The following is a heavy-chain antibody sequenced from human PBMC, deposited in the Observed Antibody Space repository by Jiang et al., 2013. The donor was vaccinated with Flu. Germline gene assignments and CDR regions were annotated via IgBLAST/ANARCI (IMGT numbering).Heavy chain of an antibody. CDR3: ARGGISMVRGVKSRSFDP. Sequence: SLSSGGFYWNWIRQAPREGPGVDWVHVLHWEHRRTTLSLKSRVSISVDTSKNQFSLKLNSLTDADTAVYYCARGGISMVRGVKSRSFDPWGQGTLVTVSS. D-gene: IGHD3-10*01. CDR1: SLSSGGFY. CDR2: VLHWEH. V-gene: IGHV4-30-4*01. J-gene: IGHJ5*02.